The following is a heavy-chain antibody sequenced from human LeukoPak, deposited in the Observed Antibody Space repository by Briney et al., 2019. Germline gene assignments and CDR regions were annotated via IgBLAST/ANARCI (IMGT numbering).Heavy chain of an antibody. CDR3: AAGASGSYYIDY. Sequence: ASVKVSCKASGFTFTSSAMQWVRQARGQRLEWIGWIVVGSGNTNYAQKFQERVTITRDMSTSTAYMELSGMRSEDTAVYYCAAGASGSYYIDYWGQGTLVTVSS. J-gene: IGHJ4*02. D-gene: IGHD1-26*01. CDR2: IVVGSGNT. CDR1: GFTFTSSA. V-gene: IGHV1-58*02.